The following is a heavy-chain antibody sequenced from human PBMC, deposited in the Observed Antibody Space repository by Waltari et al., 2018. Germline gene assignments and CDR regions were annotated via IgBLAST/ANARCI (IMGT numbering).Heavy chain of an antibody. V-gene: IGHV3-21*01. CDR2: ISSSSSYI. D-gene: IGHD2-21*01. CDR3: ARVPLIYYCGGYCPPDY. J-gene: IGHJ4*02. Sequence: EVQLVESGGGLVKPGGSLRLSCAASGFTFSSYSMNWVRQAPGKGLEWVSSISSSSSYIYYADSVKGRFTISRDNAKNSLYLQMNSLRAEDTAVYYCARVPLIYYCGGYCPPDYWGQGTLVTVSS. CDR1: GFTFSSYS.